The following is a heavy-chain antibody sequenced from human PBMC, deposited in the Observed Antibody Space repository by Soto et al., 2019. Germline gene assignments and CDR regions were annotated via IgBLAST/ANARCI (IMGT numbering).Heavy chain of an antibody. J-gene: IGHJ6*02. D-gene: IGHD2-15*01. CDR2: ISYVGSNK. V-gene: IGHV3-30-3*01. Sequence: GGSLRLSCAASGFTFSSYAMHWVRQAPCKGLEWVAVISYVGSNKYYADSVKGRFTISRDNSKNTLYLQMNSLRAEDTAVYYCARDPPDIVVVGAATNDYYYGMDVWGQGTTVTVAS. CDR3: ARDPPDIVVVGAATNDYYYGMDV. CDR1: GFTFSSYA.